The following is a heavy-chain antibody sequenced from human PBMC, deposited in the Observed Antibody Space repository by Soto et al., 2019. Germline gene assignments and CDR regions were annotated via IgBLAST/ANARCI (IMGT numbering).Heavy chain of an antibody. D-gene: IGHD6-25*01. Sequence: LGLSCGASGVTCSSYAMHWVRQAPGKGLEWVAIISDDGSNKYNADSVKGRFTISRDNSRNTLFLQMNSLRAEDTAVYYCARDRSVSAWYYVDYWGQGTLVTVSS. J-gene: IGHJ4*02. CDR3: ARDRSVSAWYYVDY. CDR2: ISDDGSNK. V-gene: IGHV3-30-3*01. CDR1: GVTCSSYA.